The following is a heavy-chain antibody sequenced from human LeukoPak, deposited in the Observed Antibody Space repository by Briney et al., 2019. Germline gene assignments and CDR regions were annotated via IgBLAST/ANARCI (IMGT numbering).Heavy chain of an antibody. CDR2: INAGSGDT. CDR3: ARDQSLGSYPDY. CDR1: GYTSTTSA. D-gene: IGHD3-10*01. Sequence: ASVKVSCKASGYTSTTSAMHWVRQAPGQRLEWMGWINAGSGDTKYSQKFQGRVTFTRDTSASTAYMALSSLRFEDTAVYFCARDQSLGSYPDYWGQGTLVTVSS. V-gene: IGHV1-3*01. J-gene: IGHJ4*02.